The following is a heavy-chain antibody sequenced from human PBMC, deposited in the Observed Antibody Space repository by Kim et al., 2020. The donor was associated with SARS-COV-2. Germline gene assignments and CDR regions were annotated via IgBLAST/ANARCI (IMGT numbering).Heavy chain of an antibody. J-gene: IGHJ4*02. CDR2: ISSNGGST. CDR3: AGGGVITFDY. D-gene: IGHD3-3*01. Sequence: GGSLRLSCAASGFTFSSYAMHWVRQAPGKGLEYVSAISSNGGSTYYANSVKGRFTISRDNSKNTLYLQMGSLRAEDMAVYYCAGGGVITFDYWGQGTLVTVSS. CDR1: GFTFSSYA. V-gene: IGHV3-64*01.